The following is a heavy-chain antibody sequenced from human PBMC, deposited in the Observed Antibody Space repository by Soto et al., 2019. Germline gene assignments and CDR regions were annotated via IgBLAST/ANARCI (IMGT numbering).Heavy chain of an antibody. CDR3: AKYTITESLGDY. D-gene: IGHD3-16*01. J-gene: IGHJ4*02. CDR2: LDKTGGNT. V-gene: IGHV3-23*05. CDR1: GFTFSSYA. Sequence: GGSLRLSCAASGFTFSSYAMSWVRQAPGKGLEWVSGLDKTGGNTYYADSVKGRFTISRDNSKNTLYLQMNSLRAEDTAVYYCAKYTITESLGDYWGQGTLVTVSS.